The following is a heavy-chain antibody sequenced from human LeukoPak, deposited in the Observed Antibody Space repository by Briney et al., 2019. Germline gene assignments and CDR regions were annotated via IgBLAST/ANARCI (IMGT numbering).Heavy chain of an antibody. V-gene: IGHV3-72*01. CDR1: GLTFSDHH. J-gene: IGHJ4*02. D-gene: IGHD3-9*01. Sequence: GGSLRLSCATSGLTFSDHHMGWVRRAPGSGLEWIGRSSSKSQSYATQLAASVKGRFTIPRDDSKNLLFLQMNSLKTEDTAVYYCAVLTTRTLTGTDYWGQGTLVTVSS. CDR2: SSSKSQSYAT. CDR3: AVLTTRTLTGTDY.